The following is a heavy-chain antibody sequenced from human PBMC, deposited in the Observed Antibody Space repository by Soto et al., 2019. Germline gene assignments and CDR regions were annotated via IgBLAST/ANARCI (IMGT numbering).Heavy chain of an antibody. J-gene: IGHJ5*02. CDR1: GGTFSSYA. V-gene: IGHV1-69*13. D-gene: IGHD1-20*01. CDR3: ARDPDNRENWFDP. CDR2: IIPIFGTA. Sequence: SVKVSCKASGGTFSSYAISWVRQAPGQGLEWMGGIIPIFGTANYAQKFQGRVTITADESTSTAYMELSSLRSEDTAVYYCARDPDNRENWFDPWGQGTLVTVSS.